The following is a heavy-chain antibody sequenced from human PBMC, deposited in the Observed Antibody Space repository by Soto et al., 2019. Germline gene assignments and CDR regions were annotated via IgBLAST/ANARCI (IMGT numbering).Heavy chain of an antibody. CDR3: AKDQVRVGVAAAFDS. CDR2: ISYDGSNK. D-gene: IGHD2-15*01. CDR1: GFTFSSYG. Sequence: QVQLVESGGGVVQPGRSLRLSCAASGFTFSSYGMHWVRQAPGKGLEWVAVISYDGSNKYYADSVKGRFTISRDNSKNTLYLQMNSVRAEDTAVDYCAKDQVRVGVAAAFDSWGQGTLVTVSS. V-gene: IGHV3-30*18. J-gene: IGHJ4*02.